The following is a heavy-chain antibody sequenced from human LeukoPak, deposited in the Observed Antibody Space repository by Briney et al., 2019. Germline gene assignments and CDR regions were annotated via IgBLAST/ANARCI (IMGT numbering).Heavy chain of an antibody. D-gene: IGHD3-9*01. Sequence: GGSLRLSCAASGFIFSSYAMSWVRQAPGKGLEWVSAISRSDGSTYYAASVKGRFTISRDNSKNTLFLQMNSLEVEDTAVYYCAKGRERSDWYNFDYCGQGALFSASS. J-gene: IGHJ4*02. CDR3: AKGRERSDWYNFDY. CDR2: ISRSDGST. CDR1: GFIFSSYA. V-gene: IGHV3-23*01.